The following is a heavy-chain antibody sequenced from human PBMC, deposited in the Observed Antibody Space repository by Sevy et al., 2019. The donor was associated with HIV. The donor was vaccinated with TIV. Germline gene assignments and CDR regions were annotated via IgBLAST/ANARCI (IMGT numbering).Heavy chain of an antibody. D-gene: IGHD5-18*01. CDR1: GFTFSDYY. CDR3: ARVRYNYGRQYFDY. CDR2: ISTSSNYI. V-gene: IGHV3-11*06. Sequence: GGSLRLSCTASGFTFSDYYMSWIRQAPGKGLEWVSDISTSSNYIKYADSVKGRFTISRHNAKNSLYLQMNSLRAEDTAVYFCARVRYNYGRQYFDYWGQGTLVTVS. J-gene: IGHJ4*02.